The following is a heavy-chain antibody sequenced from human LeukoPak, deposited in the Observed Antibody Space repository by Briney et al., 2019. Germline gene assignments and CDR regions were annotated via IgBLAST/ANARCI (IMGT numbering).Heavy chain of an antibody. D-gene: IGHD1-26*01. J-gene: IGHJ4*02. V-gene: IGHV3-30*02. CDR3: AKDRFSGSYYDEVGFDY. CDR2: IRYDGSNK. Sequence: GGSLRLSCAASGFTFSSYGMHWVRQAPGKGLEWVAFIRYDGSNKYYADSVKGRFTISRDNSKNSLYLQMNSLRAEDTALYYCAKDRFSGSYYDEVGFDYWGQGTLVTVSS. CDR1: GFTFSSYG.